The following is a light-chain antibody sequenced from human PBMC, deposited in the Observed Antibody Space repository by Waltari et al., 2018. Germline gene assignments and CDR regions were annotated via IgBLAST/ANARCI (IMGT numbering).Light chain of an antibody. CDR2: DVS. J-gene: IGLJ3*02. Sequence: QSALTQPRSVSGSPGQSVTISYTGTSSDVGGYNYVSWYQQHPGKAPKLVIYDVSKRPSGVPERFSGSKSGNTASLTISGLQAEDEADYYCCSYAYTYWVFGGGTKLTVL. CDR3: CSYAYTYWV. V-gene: IGLV2-11*01. CDR1: SSDVGGYNY.